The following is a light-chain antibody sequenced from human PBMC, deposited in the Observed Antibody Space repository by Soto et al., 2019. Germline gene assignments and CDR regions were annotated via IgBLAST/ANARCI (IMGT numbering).Light chain of an antibody. V-gene: IGKV3-15*01. Sequence: EIVLTPSPATLAVAPWARVTLSCRASQDIRSSLPWYQQKPGQAPRLLLYGASIRATGVQATFSGSGSGTEFTLSISSLHYDHLGVYYCQQDSSWPLTFGGGTKVDIK. CDR3: QQDSSWPLT. CDR2: GAS. CDR1: QDIRSS. J-gene: IGKJ4*01.